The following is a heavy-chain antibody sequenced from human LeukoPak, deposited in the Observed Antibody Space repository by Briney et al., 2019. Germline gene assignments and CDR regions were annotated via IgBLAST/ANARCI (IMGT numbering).Heavy chain of an antibody. V-gene: IGHV3-66*01. D-gene: IGHD3-10*01. CDR2: IYSGGST. Sequence: GGSLRLSCAASGFTVRSNCMDWVRQAPGKGLEWVSVIYSGGSTYYADSVKGRFTISRDNSKNTLYLQMNSLRAEDTAVYYCARETYYYGSGSYSYFDYWGQGTLVTVSS. CDR1: GFTVRSNC. J-gene: IGHJ4*02. CDR3: ARETYYYGSGSYSYFDY.